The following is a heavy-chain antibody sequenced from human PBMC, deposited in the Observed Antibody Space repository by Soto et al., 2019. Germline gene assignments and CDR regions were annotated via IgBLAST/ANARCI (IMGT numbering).Heavy chain of an antibody. J-gene: IGHJ6*02. CDR1: GYTFTGYY. V-gene: IGHV1-2*02. Sequence: ASVKVSCKASGYTFTGYYMHWVRQAPGQGLEWMGWINPNSGGTNYAQKFQGRVTMTRDTSISTAYMELSRLRSDDTAVYYCARDPLTMVRGVPYYYYGMDVWAKGPRSPSP. CDR3: ARDPLTMVRGVPYYYYGMDV. CDR2: INPNSGGT. D-gene: IGHD3-10*01.